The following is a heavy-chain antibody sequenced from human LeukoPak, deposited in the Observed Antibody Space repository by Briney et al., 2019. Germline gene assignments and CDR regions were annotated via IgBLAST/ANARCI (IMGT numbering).Heavy chain of an antibody. CDR3: ARDRYVGATTAGDSDS. Sequence: GGSLRLSCAASGFTFSNYWMSWVRQAPERGLEWVANIKPDGSETYSVDSVKGRFTISRDNAKNSLYLQMNSLRAEDTAVYYCARDRYVGATTAGDSDSWGQGTLVTVSS. V-gene: IGHV3-7*03. CDR2: IKPDGSET. D-gene: IGHD1-26*01. CDR1: GFTFSNYW. J-gene: IGHJ4*02.